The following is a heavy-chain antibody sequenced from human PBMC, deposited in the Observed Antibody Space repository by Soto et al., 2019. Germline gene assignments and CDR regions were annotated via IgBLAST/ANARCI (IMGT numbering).Heavy chain of an antibody. J-gene: IGHJ4*02. CDR2: ISGRGGGT. Sequence: WGSLRLSCAASGSTFSSCAMCWVRQAPGQGLEWVSTISGRGGGTYYADSMKGRCTISRDNSKNTLYLQMYSLRVEDTTVYYYGGESDHWGQGTLVTVSS. V-gene: IGHV3-23*01. CDR1: GSTFSSCA. CDR3: GGESDH.